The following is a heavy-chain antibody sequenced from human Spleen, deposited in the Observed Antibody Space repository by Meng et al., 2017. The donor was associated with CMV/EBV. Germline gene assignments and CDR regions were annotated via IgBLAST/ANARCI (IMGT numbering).Heavy chain of an antibody. CDR3: ARDPNALPAAHFDN. V-gene: IGHV4-39*02. J-gene: IGHJ4*02. D-gene: IGHD2-2*01. Sequence: SGASISGDYYWWGWIRQPPGKGLEWIGSGYYNGNTFYNPSLKSRVTISVQTSQKQFSLRLMSVTAADTAMYYCARDPNALPAAHFDNWGQGTLVTVSS. CDR2: GYYNGNT. CDR1: GASISGDYYW.